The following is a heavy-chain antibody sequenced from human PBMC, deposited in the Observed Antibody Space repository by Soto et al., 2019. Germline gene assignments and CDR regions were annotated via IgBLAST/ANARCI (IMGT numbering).Heavy chain of an antibody. V-gene: IGHV1-2*04. D-gene: IGHD2-8*01. CDR2: INPKSGGT. CDR3: ARGDSTDCSNGVCSFFYNHDMDV. J-gene: IGHJ6*02. Sequence: GASVKVSCKASGYSFTDYHIHWVRQAPGQGLEWLGRINPKSGGTSTAQKFQGWVTMTTDTSISTASMELTRLTSDDTAIYYCARGDSTDCSNGVCSFFYNHDMDVWGQGTSVTVSS. CDR1: GYSFTDYH.